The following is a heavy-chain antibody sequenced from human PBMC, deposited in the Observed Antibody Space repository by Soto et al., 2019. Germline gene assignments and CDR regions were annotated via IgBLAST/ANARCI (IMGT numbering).Heavy chain of an antibody. J-gene: IGHJ5*02. D-gene: IGHD3-10*01. CDR1: GDTFANFG. CDR2: IATYNNNK. CDR3: ARVVRGVVNWFDP. Sequence: HLVHSGPEVTRPVASITVSCKTSGDTFANFGLSWVRQAPGQGLEWMGWIATYNNNKNYAQKIQGRLTLTTDTSTSTAYMELESLGYDDTAVYYCARVVRGVVNWFDPWGQGTLVTVSS. V-gene: IGHV1-18*01.